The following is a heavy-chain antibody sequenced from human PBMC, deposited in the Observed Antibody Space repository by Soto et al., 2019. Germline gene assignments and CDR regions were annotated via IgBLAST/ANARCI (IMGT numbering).Heavy chain of an antibody. CDR1: GYTFPSYD. CDR2: MNPNSGNT. Sequence: ASVKVSCKASGYTFPSYDINWVRQATGQGLEWMGWMNPNSGNTGYAQKFQGRVTMTRNTSISTAYMELSSLRSEDTAVYYCASKVVSGYELGDHAFDIWGQGTMVPVSS. V-gene: IGHV1-8*01. D-gene: IGHD5-12*01. J-gene: IGHJ3*02. CDR3: ASKVVSGYELGDHAFDI.